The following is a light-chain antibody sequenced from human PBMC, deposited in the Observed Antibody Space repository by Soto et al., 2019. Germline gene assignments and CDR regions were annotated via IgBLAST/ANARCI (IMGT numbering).Light chain of an antibody. Sequence: QSVLTQPPSASGSPGQSVTISCTGTSSDVGGYNYVSWYQQHPGKAPKLMIYEVSKRPSGVPDRFSGSKSGNTASLTVSGLQAEDEADYYCSLYAGSKTLFGGGTKVTVL. CDR2: EVS. CDR1: SSDVGGYNY. J-gene: IGLJ2*01. CDR3: SLYAGSKTL. V-gene: IGLV2-8*01.